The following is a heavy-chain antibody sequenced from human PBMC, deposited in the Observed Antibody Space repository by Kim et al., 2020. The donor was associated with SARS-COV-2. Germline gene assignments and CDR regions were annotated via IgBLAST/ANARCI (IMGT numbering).Heavy chain of an antibody. D-gene: IGHD3-10*01. CDR1: GFTFSSYE. CDR2: ISSSGSTI. V-gene: IGHV3-48*03. J-gene: IGHJ5*02. CDR3: ARDQFLYYYGSGTNNWFDP. Sequence: GGSLRLSCAASGFTFSSYEMNWVRQAPGKGLEWVSYISSSGSTIYYADSVKGRFTISRDNAKNSLYLQMNSLRAEDTAVYYCARDQFLYYYGSGTNNWFDPWGQGTLVTVSS.